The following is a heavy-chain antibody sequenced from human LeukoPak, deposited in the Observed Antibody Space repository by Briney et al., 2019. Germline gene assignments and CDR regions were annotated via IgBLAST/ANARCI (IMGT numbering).Heavy chain of an antibody. V-gene: IGHV3-48*04. D-gene: IGHD1-26*01. CDR3: ARRSVGAPPTFDY. J-gene: IGHJ4*02. CDR2: ISSSGSTI. CDR1: GFTFSSYS. Sequence: GGSLRLSCAASGFTFSSYSMNWVRQAPGKGLEWVSYISSSGSTIYYADSVKGRFTISRDNAKNSLYLQMNSLRAEDTAVYYCARRSVGAPPTFDYWGQGTLVTVSS.